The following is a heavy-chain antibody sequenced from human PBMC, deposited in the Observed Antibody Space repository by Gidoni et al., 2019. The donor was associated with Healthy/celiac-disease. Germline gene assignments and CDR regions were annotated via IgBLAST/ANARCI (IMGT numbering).Heavy chain of an antibody. CDR1: GGSSSSSSSY. Sequence: QLQLQESGPGLVKPSETLSLTCTVSGGSSSSSSSYWGWIRQPPGKGLEWIGSIYYSGSTYSTPSLKSRVTISVDTSKNQFSLKLSSVTAADTAVYYCARHYYDGAFDIWGQGTMVTVSS. J-gene: IGHJ3*02. CDR2: IYYSGST. CDR3: ARHYYDGAFDI. D-gene: IGHD3-22*01. V-gene: IGHV4-39*01.